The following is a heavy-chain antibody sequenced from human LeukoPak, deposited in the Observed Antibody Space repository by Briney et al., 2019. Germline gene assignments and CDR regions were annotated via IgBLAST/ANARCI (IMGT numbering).Heavy chain of an antibody. CDR2: INHSGST. J-gene: IGHJ3*02. D-gene: IGHD2-21*02. CDR3: ARGGRVVVTAIHRAFDI. V-gene: IGHV4-34*01. CDR1: GGSFSGYY. Sequence: SETLSLTCAVYGGSFSGYYWSWIRQPPGKGLEWIGEINHSGSTNYNPSLKSRVTISVDTSKNQFSLKLSSVTAADTAVYYCARGGRVVVTAIHRAFDIWGQGTMVTVSS.